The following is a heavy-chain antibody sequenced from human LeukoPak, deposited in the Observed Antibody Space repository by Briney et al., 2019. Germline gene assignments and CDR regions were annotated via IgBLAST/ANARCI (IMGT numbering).Heavy chain of an antibody. CDR2: VNPNSGNT. D-gene: IGHD1-7*01. CDR3: ARAGGQTGTTDYYYYYMDV. Sequence: ASVKVSCKASGYTFTSYDINRVRQATGQGLEWMGWVNPNSGNTAYAQKFQGRVTMTRVTSISTAYMELSGLRSEDTAVYYCARAGGQTGTTDYYYYYMDVWDKGTTVTVSS. CDR1: GYTFTSYD. V-gene: IGHV1-8*01. J-gene: IGHJ6*03.